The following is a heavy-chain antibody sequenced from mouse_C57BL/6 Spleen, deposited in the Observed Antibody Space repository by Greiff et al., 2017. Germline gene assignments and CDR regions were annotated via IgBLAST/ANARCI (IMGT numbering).Heavy chain of an antibody. V-gene: IGHV2-5*01. CDR3: ARTGFAY. J-gene: IGHJ3*01. CDR1: GFSLTSYG. Sequence: QVQLQQSGPGLVQPSQSLSITCTVSGFSLTSYGVHWVRQSPGKGLEWLGVIWSGGSTDYTAAFMSRMSITKENSKSQVFFKMDSLQADDTAIYYCARTGFAYWGQGTLVTVSA. CDR2: IWSGGST.